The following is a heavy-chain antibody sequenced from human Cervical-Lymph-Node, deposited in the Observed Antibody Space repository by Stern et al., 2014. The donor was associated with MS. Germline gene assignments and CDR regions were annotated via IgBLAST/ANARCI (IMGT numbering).Heavy chain of an antibody. Sequence: EMQLVESGGGLIQPGGSLRLSCAASGFTVSTNYMSWVRQAPGKGLQWVSIIDAGGNTYYADSVKDRFTISRDNSKNTLFLQMNSLRVEDTAIYYCARVDTHGYFDFWGQGALVTVSS. CDR2: IDAGGNT. D-gene: IGHD3/OR15-3a*01. CDR1: GFTVSTNY. CDR3: ARVDTHGYFDF. V-gene: IGHV3-53*01. J-gene: IGHJ4*02.